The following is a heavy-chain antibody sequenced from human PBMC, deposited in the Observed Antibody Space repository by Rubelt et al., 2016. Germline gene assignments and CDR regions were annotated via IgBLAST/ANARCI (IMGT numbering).Heavy chain of an antibody. D-gene: IGHD3-16*01. CDR1: GYTFTTYG. V-gene: IGHV1-2*02. CDR3: ARGWGAAHSDYYYGMDV. CDR2: INPYSGGT. Sequence: GAEVKKPGASVKVSCKASGYTFTTYGISWVRQAPGQGLEWMGWINPYSGGTDYAQKFQGRVTMTRDTSISTAYMELSRLRSDDTAVYYCARGWGAAHSDYYYGMDVWGQGTTVTVSS. J-gene: IGHJ6*02.